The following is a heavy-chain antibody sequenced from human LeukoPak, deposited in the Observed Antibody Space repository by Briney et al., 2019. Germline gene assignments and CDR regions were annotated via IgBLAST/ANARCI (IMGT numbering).Heavy chain of an antibody. J-gene: IGHJ3*02. CDR3: ARDQWLLRGGDHDAFDI. V-gene: IGHV4-4*02. CDR1: GGSISSTHW. CDR2: IFHSWTT. Sequence: PSETLSLTCAVSGGSISSTHWWGWVRQPPGKGLEWIGEIFHSWTTICNPALKSRAHISINKSKNQFSRKLRSETAADTAVYYCARDQWLLRGGDHDAFDIWGQGTMVTVSS. D-gene: IGHD6-19*01.